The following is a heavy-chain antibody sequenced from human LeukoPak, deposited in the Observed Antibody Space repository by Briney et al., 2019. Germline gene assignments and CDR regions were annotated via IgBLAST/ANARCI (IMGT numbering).Heavy chain of an antibody. Sequence: SETLSLTCTVSGGSISSYYWSWIRQPAGKGLEWVGRFYTSGSTNYNPSLKSRVTMSVDTSKNQFSLKLSSVTAADTAVYYCATYTGSSGYYRDAFDIWGQGTMVTVSS. D-gene: IGHD3-22*01. CDR1: GGSISSYY. CDR3: ATYTGSSGYYRDAFDI. V-gene: IGHV4-4*07. J-gene: IGHJ3*02. CDR2: FYTSGST.